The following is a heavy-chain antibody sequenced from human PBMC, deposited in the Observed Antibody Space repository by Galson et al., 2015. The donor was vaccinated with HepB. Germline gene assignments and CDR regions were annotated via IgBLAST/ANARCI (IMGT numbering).Heavy chain of an antibody. V-gene: IGHV3-74*01. D-gene: IGHD3-22*01. CDR2: INSDGRST. Sequence: SLRLSCAASGFTFRSYWLHWVRQAPGKGLVWVSRINSDGRSTSYADPEKGRFTISRDKAKNTLYLQMNRLRAEDTAVYYCARGRGREDYYDRVCAAFDIWGQGTIVSVSS. J-gene: IGHJ3*02. CDR1: GFTFRSYW. CDR3: ARGRGREDYYDRVCAAFDI.